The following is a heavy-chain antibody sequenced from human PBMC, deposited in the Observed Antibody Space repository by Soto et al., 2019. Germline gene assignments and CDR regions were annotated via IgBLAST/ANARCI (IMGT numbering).Heavy chain of an antibody. V-gene: IGHV4-59*01. D-gene: IGHD6-19*01. CDR3: ARGAPNNSGWLIELDY. J-gene: IGHJ4*02. CDR2: MYDSGST. CDR1: GGSFRSYY. Sequence: PAETLSLTCTVSGGSFRSYYWNGIRQPPGKGLEWIGYMYDSGSTNYTPSLKSRVTISEDTSKNQFSLELSSVTAADTAVYYCARGAPNNSGWLIELDYWGQGTLXTVSS.